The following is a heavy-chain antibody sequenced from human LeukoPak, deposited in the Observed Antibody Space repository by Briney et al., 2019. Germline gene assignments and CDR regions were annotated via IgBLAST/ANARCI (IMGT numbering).Heavy chain of an antibody. CDR1: GFTFDGYA. CDR3: AKGTSSWNEFDY. CDR2: ITWDAGST. J-gene: IGHJ4*02. D-gene: IGHD6-13*01. V-gene: IGHV3-43D*03. Sequence: GGSLRLSCAASGFTFDGYAMHWVRQAPGKGLEWVSLITWDAGSTYYADSVRGRFTISRDNSKNSLYLQMNSLRAEDTALYYCAKGTSSWNEFDYWGQGTLVTVSS.